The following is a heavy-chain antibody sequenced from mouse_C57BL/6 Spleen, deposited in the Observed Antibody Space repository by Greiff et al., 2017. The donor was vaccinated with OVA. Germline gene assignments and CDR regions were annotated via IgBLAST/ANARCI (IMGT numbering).Heavy chain of an antibody. Sequence: EVKVVESGGGLVKPGGSLKLSCAASGFTFSDYGMHWVRQAPEKGLEWVAYISSGSSTIYYADTVKGRFTISRDNAKNTLFLQMTSLRSEDTAMYYCARNYALYYAMDYWGQGTSVTVSS. CDR1: GFTFSDYG. CDR3: ARNYALYYAMDY. CDR2: ISSGSSTI. D-gene: IGHD1-1*02. V-gene: IGHV5-17*01. J-gene: IGHJ4*01.